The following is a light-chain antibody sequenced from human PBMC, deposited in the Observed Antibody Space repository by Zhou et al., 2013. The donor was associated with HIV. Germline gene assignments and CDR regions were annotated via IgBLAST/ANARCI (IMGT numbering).Light chain of an antibody. V-gene: IGKV1-5*03. Sequence: DIQMTQSPSTLSASVGDRVTITCRATESISSWLAWYQQKTGKAPKLLIYKASSLESGGPSRFTGSGSGTEFTLTISSLQPEDFATYYCQQSYGTPRTFGQGTTVDI. CDR1: ESISSW. CDR2: KAS. CDR3: QQSYGTPRT. J-gene: IGKJ1*01.